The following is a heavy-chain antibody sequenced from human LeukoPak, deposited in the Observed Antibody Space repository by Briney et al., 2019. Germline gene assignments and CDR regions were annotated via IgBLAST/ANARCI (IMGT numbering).Heavy chain of an antibody. J-gene: IGHJ6*03. V-gene: IGHV4-59*01. D-gene: IGHD1-26*01. Sequence: PSETLSLTCTVSRGSIGSYYWSWIRQPPGKGLEWIGYVSYSVSTNYNPSLKSRVTISVDTSKNQFSLKLSSVTAADTAVYYCARVEGVGATYPFYNYYMDVWGKGTTVTVSS. CDR2: VSYSVST. CDR3: ARVEGVGATYPFYNYYMDV. CDR1: RGSIGSYY.